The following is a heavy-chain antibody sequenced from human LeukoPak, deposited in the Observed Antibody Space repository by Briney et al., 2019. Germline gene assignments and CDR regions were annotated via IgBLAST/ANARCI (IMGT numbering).Heavy chain of an antibody. CDR2: ISGSGGST. D-gene: IGHD1-1*01. CDR1: GFTFSGYA. V-gene: IGHV3-23*01. CDR3: AKDWKSREYYFDY. J-gene: IGHJ4*02. Sequence: GGSLRLSRAASGFTFSGYAMSWVRQAPGKGLEWVSAISGSGGSTYYADSVKGRFTISRDNSKNTLYLQMNSLRAEDTAVYYCAKDWKSREYYFDYWGQGTLVTVSS.